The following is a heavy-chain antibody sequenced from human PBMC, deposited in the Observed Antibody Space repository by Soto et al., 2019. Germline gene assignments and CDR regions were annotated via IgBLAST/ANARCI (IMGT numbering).Heavy chain of an antibody. CDR2: IYFSGTT. CDR3: TRGGWYLDH. CDR1: GASIKTGGYY. J-gene: IGHJ4*02. D-gene: IGHD6-19*01. Sequence: PSETLSLTCAVSGASIKTGGYYWTWIRQHPTKGLEWIGYIYFSGTTWYNPSLKSRVVMSVDLSQNQFSLNLTSVTAADTAVYYCTRGGWYLDHWGQGILVTVSS. V-gene: IGHV4-31*11.